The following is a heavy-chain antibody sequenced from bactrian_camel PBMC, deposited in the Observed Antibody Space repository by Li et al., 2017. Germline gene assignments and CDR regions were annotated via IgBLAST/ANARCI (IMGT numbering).Heavy chain of an antibody. CDR1: GFTATNYY. J-gene: IGHJ4*01. Sequence: QLVESGGGLVQPGGSLRLSCAASGFTATNYYMHWVRQVPGKGLEWVSGIYSDGSNTYYADSVKGRFTISRDNAKNTVYLHMYNLKPEDTAVYHCAAARDDSWYVFGGSCDASQGTQVTVS. V-gene: IGHV3S6*01. D-gene: IGHD6*01. CDR2: IYSDGSNT.